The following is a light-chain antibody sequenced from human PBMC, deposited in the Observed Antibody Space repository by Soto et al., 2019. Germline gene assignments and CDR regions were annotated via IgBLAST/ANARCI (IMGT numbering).Light chain of an antibody. CDR3: HQSHSTPPT. J-gene: IGKJ2*01. V-gene: IGKV1-39*01. Sequence: DIHMAQSPPSLSASVGDRVTITCRASHNIVTYLNWYQQKAGKAPSLLIYEASHLQSGVPFRFFGSGSSTDFTLTIDNLQHEDSATYYCHQSHSTPPTFGPGTKLEIK. CDR1: HNIVTY. CDR2: EAS.